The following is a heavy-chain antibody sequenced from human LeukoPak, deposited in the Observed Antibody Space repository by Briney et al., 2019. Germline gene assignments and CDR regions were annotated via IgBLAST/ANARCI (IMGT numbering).Heavy chain of an antibody. CDR1: GYTFTGYD. V-gene: IGHV1-8*01. J-gene: IGHJ4*02. CDR3: ARDFDWLLSTDY. CDR2: MNPNSGNT. D-gene: IGHD3-9*01. Sequence: ASVKVSCKASGYTFTGYDINWVRQATGQGLEWMGWMNPNSGNTGYAQKFQGRVTMTRNTSISTAYMELSSLRSEDTAVYYCARDFDWLLSTDYWGQGTLVTVSS.